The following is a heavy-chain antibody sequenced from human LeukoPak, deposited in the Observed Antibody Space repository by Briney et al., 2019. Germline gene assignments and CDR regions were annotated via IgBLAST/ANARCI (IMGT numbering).Heavy chain of an antibody. D-gene: IGHD3-16*01. Sequence: SETLSLTCIVSGGSISIYYWNWIRQPPGKGLEWIGYIYSSGSTDYNPSLKRRVTISADTSKNQFSLKLTSVTAADTAVYYCARDRELGSWGQGILVTVSS. CDR3: ARDRELGS. V-gene: IGHV4-59*01. J-gene: IGHJ5*02. CDR1: GGSISIYY. CDR2: IYSSGST.